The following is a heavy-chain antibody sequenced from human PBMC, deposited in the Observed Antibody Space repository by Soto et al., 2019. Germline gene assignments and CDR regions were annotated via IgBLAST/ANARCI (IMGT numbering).Heavy chain of an antibody. D-gene: IGHD1-26*01. CDR1: GGSISSYY. J-gene: IGHJ5*02. V-gene: IGHV4-59*08. CDR3: ARHYQREGFVFDP. Sequence: PSETLSLTCTVSGGSISSYYWSWIRQPPGKGLEWIGYIYYSGSTNYNPSLKSRVTISVDTSKNQFYLKLSSVTAADTAVYYCARHYQREGFVFDPWGQGTLVTVSS. CDR2: IYYSGST.